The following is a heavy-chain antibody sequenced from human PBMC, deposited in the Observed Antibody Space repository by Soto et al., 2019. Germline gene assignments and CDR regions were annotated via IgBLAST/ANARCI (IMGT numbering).Heavy chain of an antibody. CDR2: ISYDGSNK. Sequence: PGGSLRLSCAASGFTFSSYGMHWVRQAPGKGLEWVAVISYDGSNKYYADSVKGRFTISRDNSKNTLYLQMNSLRAEDTAVYYCAKDRSPLTRVRTYNDYWGQGTLVTVSS. J-gene: IGHJ4*02. CDR3: AKDRSPLTRVRTYNDY. D-gene: IGHD3-9*01. CDR1: GFTFSSYG. V-gene: IGHV3-30*18.